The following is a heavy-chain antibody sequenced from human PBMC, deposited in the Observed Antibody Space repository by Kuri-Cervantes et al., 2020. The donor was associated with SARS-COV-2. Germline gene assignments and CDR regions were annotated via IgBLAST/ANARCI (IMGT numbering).Heavy chain of an antibody. V-gene: IGHV3-23*01. CDR2: ISGSGGST. CDR3: AKPGITIFGVVQRDPYFDY. D-gene: IGHD3-3*01. Sequence: GGSLRLSCAASGFTFSNAWMSWVRQAPGKGLEWLSVISGSGGSTEHADSVKGRFTISRDNSKNTLYLDMNRLRADDTAVYYCAKPGITIFGVVQRDPYFDYWGQGTLVTVSS. CDR1: GFTFSNAW. J-gene: IGHJ4*02.